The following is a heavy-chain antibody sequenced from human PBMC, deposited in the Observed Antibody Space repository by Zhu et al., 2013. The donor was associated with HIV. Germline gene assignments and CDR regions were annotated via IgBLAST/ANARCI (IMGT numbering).Heavy chain of an antibody. Sequence: QVQVVQSGTEVKMPGASVKVSCKTSGYLFNDYYIHWVRQARGQGLEWVGWIKPDSGGTNYAQKFQDRVTMTRDTSISTASMELRRLRSDDTAVYYCAREQQLPLYSYYYGLDVWGQGTTVIVSS. D-gene: IGHD1-1*01. J-gene: IGHJ6*02. CDR2: IKPDSGGT. CDR3: AREQQLPLYSYYYGLDV. CDR1: GYLFNDYY. V-gene: IGHV1-2*02.